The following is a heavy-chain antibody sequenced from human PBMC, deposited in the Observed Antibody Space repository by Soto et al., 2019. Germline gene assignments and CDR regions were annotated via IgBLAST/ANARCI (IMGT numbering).Heavy chain of an antibody. CDR3: ASSIVVVPAAMIENWFDP. Sequence: ASVKVSCKASGYTFTGYYMHWVRHAPGQGLEWMGWINPNSGGTNYAQKFQGRVTITADKSTSTAYMELSSLRSEDTAVYYCASSIVVVPAAMIENWFDPWGQGTLVTVSS. J-gene: IGHJ5*02. CDR1: GYTFTGYY. CDR2: INPNSGGT. D-gene: IGHD2-2*01. V-gene: IGHV1-2*02.